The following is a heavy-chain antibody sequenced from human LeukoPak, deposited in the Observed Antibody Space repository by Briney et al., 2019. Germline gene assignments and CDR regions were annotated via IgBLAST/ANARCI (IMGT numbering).Heavy chain of an antibody. V-gene: IGHV1-3*01. CDR3: ASGPSIAADDAFDI. Sequence: WINAGNGNTKYSQKFQGRVTITRDTSASTAYMELSSLRSEDTAVYYCASGPSIAADDAFDIWGQGTMVTVSS. D-gene: IGHD6-13*01. J-gene: IGHJ3*02. CDR2: INAGNGNT.